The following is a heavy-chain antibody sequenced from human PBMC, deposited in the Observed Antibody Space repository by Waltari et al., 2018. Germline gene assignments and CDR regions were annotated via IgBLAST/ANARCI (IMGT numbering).Heavy chain of an antibody. Sequence: QVQLQESGPGLVKPSATLSLTCTVSGGSISSYYWSWIRQPPGKGLEWIGYIYYSGRTNYNPSLKSRVTISVDTSKNQFSLTLSSVTAADTAVYYWASTSGWLTPVFDYWGQGTLVTVSS. J-gene: IGHJ4*02. V-gene: IGHV4-59*01. CDR1: GGSISSYY. CDR2: IYYSGRT. CDR3: ASTSGWLTPVFDY. D-gene: IGHD3-22*01.